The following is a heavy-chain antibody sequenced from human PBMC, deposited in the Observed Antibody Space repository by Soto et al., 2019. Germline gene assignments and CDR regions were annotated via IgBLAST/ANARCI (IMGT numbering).Heavy chain of an antibody. V-gene: IGHV3-43*01. CDR2: LSWEGRST. J-gene: IGHJ4*02. CDR3: AKLMTGSGDFDS. CDR1: GFTFEDYT. D-gene: IGHD4-17*01. Sequence: GGSLRLSCTVSGFTFEDYTMHWVRQAPGKGLEFVSTLSWEGRSTYYADFVEGRFTISRDNSKDSLFLQMNSLRTEDTALYYWAKLMTGSGDFDSWGQGTLVTVSS.